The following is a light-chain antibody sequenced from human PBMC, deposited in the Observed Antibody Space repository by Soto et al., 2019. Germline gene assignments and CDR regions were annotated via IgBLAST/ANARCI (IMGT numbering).Light chain of an antibody. CDR1: QSISSY. Sequence: DIQMTQSPSSLSASVGDRVTITCQASQSISSYLNWYQQKPGKAPKLLIYAASSLQSGFPSRFTGSGSGTDFTLTISSLQPEDFATYYCQQSNSIPHTFGQGTKLEIK. V-gene: IGKV1-39*01. J-gene: IGKJ2*01. CDR2: AAS. CDR3: QQSNSIPHT.